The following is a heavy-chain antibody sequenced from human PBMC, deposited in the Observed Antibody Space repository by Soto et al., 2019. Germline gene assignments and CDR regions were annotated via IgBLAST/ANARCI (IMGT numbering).Heavy chain of an antibody. Sequence: SETLSLTCTVSGGSISSSSYYWGWIRQPPGKGLEWIGSIYYSGSTYYNPSLKSRVTISVDTSKNQFSLKLSSVTAADTAVYYCAILPITRPRFDIWGQGTMVTVSS. D-gene: IGHD3-10*01. V-gene: IGHV4-39*01. CDR2: IYYSGST. CDR1: GGSISSSSYY. CDR3: AILPITRPRFDI. J-gene: IGHJ3*02.